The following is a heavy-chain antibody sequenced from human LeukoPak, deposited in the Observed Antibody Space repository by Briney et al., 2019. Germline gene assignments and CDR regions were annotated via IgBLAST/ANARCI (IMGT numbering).Heavy chain of an antibody. CDR1: GYTFTSYG. CDR2: ISAYNGNT. Sequence: ASVTVSCKASGYTFTSYGISWVRQAPGQGLEWMGWISAYNGNTNYAQKLQGRVTMNTDTSTSTAYMELRSLRSDGTAVYYCARDRLGWYYDSSGYLRFDYWGQGTLVTVSS. D-gene: IGHD3-22*01. CDR3: ARDRLGWYYDSSGYLRFDY. V-gene: IGHV1-18*01. J-gene: IGHJ4*02.